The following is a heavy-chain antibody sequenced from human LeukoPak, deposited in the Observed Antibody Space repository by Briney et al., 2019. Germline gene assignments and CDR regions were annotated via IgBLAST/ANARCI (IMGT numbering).Heavy chain of an antibody. V-gene: IGHV3-53*01. CDR3: AKEESAAIHYFDY. J-gene: IGHJ4*02. D-gene: IGHD2-2*02. Sequence: PGGSLRLSCAASGFTVSSSYMSWVRQAPGKGLEWVSLIYSGGSTYYAASVKGRFTISRDNSKNTLYLQMNSLRAEDTAVYYCAKEESAAIHYFDYWGQGTLVTVSS. CDR1: GFTVSSSY. CDR2: IYSGGST.